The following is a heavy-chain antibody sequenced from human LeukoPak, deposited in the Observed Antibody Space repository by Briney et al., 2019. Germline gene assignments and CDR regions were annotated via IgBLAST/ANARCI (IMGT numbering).Heavy chain of an antibody. CDR3: ARHNDPGHAFDI. V-gene: IGHV4-39*01. D-gene: IGHD1-1*01. CDR2: IYYSGST. J-gene: IGHJ3*02. CDR1: GGSISASGHY. Sequence: SETLSLTCTVSGGSISASGHYWGWIRQPPGKGLEWIGSIYYSGSTYYNPSLRSRVTISLDTSKNQFSLKVNSVTAADTAVYYCARHNDPGHAFDIWGQGTMVTVSS.